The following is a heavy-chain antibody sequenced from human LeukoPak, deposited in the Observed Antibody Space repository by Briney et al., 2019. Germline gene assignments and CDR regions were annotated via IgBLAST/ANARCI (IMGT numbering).Heavy chain of an antibody. CDR1: GGSISSGRYY. CDR3: ARDDYKENEYYFDF. V-gene: IGHV4-61*02. CDR2: IYSTGST. Sequence: SETLSLTCTVSGGSISSGRYYWSWIRQPAGKGLEWIGRIYSTGSTNYNPSLKSRVTISVDTSRNQFSLRLSSVTAADTAVYYCARDDYKENEYYFDFWGQGTLVTVSS. J-gene: IGHJ4*02. D-gene: IGHD4-11*01.